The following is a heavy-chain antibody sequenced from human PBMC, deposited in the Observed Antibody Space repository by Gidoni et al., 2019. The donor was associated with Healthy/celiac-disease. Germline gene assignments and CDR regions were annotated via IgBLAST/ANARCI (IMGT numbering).Heavy chain of an antibody. Sequence: EVQLVESGGGLVKPGGSLRLSCAASGFTFRSYSMNWVRQALGKGLEWVSSISRSSSYIYYADSVKGRFTISRDNAKNSLYLQMNSLRAEDTAVYYCARDHHNYDFWSGYYNWFDPWGQGTLVTVSS. V-gene: IGHV3-21*01. D-gene: IGHD3-3*01. CDR2: ISRSSSYI. J-gene: IGHJ5*02. CDR1: GFTFRSYS. CDR3: ARDHHNYDFWSGYYNWFDP.